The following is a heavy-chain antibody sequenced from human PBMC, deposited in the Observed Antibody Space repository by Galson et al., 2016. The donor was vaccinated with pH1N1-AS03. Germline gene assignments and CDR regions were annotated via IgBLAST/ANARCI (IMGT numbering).Heavy chain of an antibody. D-gene: IGHD2-15*01. CDR3: AKASVAAAPSTYYYAMDV. Sequence: SLRLSCAASGFTFSTYAMSWVRQAPGKGLEWVSATSGSGGNTFHADSVKGRFTISRDNSKNTLYLQMNSLRAEDTAVYFCAKASVAAAPSTYYYAMDVGGQGTTVTVSS. V-gene: IGHV3-23*01. J-gene: IGHJ6*02. CDR2: TSGSGGNT. CDR1: GFTFSTYA.